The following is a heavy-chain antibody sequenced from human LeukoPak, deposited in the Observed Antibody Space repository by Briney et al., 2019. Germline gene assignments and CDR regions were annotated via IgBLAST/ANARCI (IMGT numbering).Heavy chain of an antibody. J-gene: IGHJ4*02. Sequence: GGSLRLSCAASGFTFSNFWMSWVRQAPGKGLEWVANIKQDGNEKYYADSVKGRFTISRDNAKNSLYLQMNSLRAEDTAVYYCARDTAGNDYWGQGTLVTVSS. CDR2: IKQDGNEK. CDR1: GFTFSNFW. CDR3: ARDTAGNDY. V-gene: IGHV3-7*01.